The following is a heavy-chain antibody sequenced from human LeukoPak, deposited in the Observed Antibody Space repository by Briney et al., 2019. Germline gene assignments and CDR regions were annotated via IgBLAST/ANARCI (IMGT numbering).Heavy chain of an antibody. CDR2: ITGSGGTT. J-gene: IGHJ4*02. V-gene: IGHV3-23*01. Sequence: GGSLRLSCAASGFTHSSYAMSWVRQPRGGGREWVSAITGSGGTTKDADSVKSRLTISRDNSKNTLDLQMNSLRAEDTAIFCCAIDLSPESNRLSPFDDWGQGTLVTVSS. CDR3: AIDLSPESNRLSPFDD. CDR1: GFTHSSYA. D-gene: IGHD3-16*02.